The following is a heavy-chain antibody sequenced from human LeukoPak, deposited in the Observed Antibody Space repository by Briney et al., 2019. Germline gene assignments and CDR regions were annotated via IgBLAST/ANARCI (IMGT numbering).Heavy chain of an antibody. CDR3: ARGVPDTAMVLDLFDY. CDR1: GGSISSGSCY. D-gene: IGHD5-18*01. J-gene: IGHJ4*02. V-gene: IGHV4-61*02. Sequence: PSETLSLTCTVSGGSISSGSCYWSWIRQPAGKGLEWIGRIYTSGSTNYNPSLKSRVTISVDTSKNQFSLKLSSVTAADTAVYYCARGVPDTAMVLDLFDYWGQGTLVTVSS. CDR2: IYTSGST.